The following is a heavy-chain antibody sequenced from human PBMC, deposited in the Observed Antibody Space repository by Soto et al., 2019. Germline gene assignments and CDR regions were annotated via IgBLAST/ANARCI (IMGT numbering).Heavy chain of an antibody. CDR2: INHSGST. CDR1: GGSFSCYY. CDR3: ARDAYGYSGYERYFDY. D-gene: IGHD5-12*01. J-gene: IGHJ4*02. Sequence: PSETLSLTCAVYGGSFSCYYWIWIRQPPGKGLEWIGEINHSGSTNYNPSLKSRVTISVDTSKNQFSLKLSSVTAADTAVYYCARDAYGYSGYERYFDYWGQGTLVTVSS. V-gene: IGHV4-34*01.